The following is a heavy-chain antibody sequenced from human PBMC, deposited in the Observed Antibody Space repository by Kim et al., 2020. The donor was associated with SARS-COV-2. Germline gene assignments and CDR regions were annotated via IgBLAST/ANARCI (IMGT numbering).Heavy chain of an antibody. Sequence: SETLSLTCTVSGGSISSYLWSWIRQPPGKGLEWIGYIYYSGSTNYNPSLKSRVTILVDTSKNQFSLKLSSVTAADTAVYYCARIYGGNSDWFDPWGQGTL. CDR2: IYYSGST. V-gene: IGHV4-59*08. D-gene: IGHD4-17*01. J-gene: IGHJ5*02. CDR3: ARIYGGNSDWFDP. CDR1: GGSISSYL.